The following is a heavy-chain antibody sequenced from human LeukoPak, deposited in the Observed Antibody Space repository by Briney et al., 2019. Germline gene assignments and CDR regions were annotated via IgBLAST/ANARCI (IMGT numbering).Heavy chain of an antibody. D-gene: IGHD3-9*01. J-gene: IGHJ4*02. Sequence: PGRSLRLSCAASGFTFSSYAMHWVRQAPGKGLEGVAVISYDGSNKYYADSVKGRFTISRDNSKNTLYLQMNSLRAEDTAVYYCARAYDILTGYYSFWGQGTLVTVSS. CDR2: ISYDGSNK. V-gene: IGHV3-30-3*01. CDR1: GFTFSSYA. CDR3: ARAYDILTGYYSF.